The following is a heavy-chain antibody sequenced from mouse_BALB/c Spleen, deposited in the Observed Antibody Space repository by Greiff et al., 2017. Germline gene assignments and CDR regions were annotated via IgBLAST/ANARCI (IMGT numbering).Heavy chain of an antibody. CDR1: GFTFSSYA. D-gene: IGHD2-3*01. V-gene: IGHV5-6-5*01. CDR2: ISSGGST. Sequence: EVHLVESGGGLVKPGGSLKLSCAASGFTFSSYAMSWVRQTPEKRLEWVASISSGGSTYYPDSVKGRFTISRDNARNILYLQMSSLRSEDTAMYYCARGDGYFKNYFDYWGQGTTLTVSS. CDR3: ARGDGYFKNYFDY. J-gene: IGHJ2*01.